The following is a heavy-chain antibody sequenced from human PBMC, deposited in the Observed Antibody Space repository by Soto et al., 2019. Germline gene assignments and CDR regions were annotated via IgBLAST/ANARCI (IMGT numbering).Heavy chain of an antibody. D-gene: IGHD3-3*01. J-gene: IGHJ5*01. CDR3: SKLAPFRAFLWFGP. Sequence: QVQLVQSGAEVKKPGSSVKVSCRTSGGTFSNYAISWVRQAPGRGLEWMGGIIPIFGTVVYAQKLQGRVTITADNSPKMPYMEVASLTSNSPALSYCSKLAPFRAFLWFGPWGQRTLVSLSS. CDR1: GGTFSNYA. V-gene: IGHV1-69*06. CDR2: IIPIFGTV.